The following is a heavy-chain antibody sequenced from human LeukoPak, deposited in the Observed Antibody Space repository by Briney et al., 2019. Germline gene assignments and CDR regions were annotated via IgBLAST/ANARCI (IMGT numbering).Heavy chain of an antibody. CDR1: GGTFSSYA. CDR2: IIPIFGTE. V-gene: IGHV1-69*06. Sequence: ASVKVSCKASGGTFSSYAISWVRQAPGQGLEWMGGIIPIFGTENYAQKLQGRVTITADKSTSTAYMELSSLRSEDTAVYYCAREVADYDYVWGSYRHNWFDPWGQGTLVTVSS. D-gene: IGHD3-16*02. J-gene: IGHJ5*02. CDR3: AREVADYDYVWGSYRHNWFDP.